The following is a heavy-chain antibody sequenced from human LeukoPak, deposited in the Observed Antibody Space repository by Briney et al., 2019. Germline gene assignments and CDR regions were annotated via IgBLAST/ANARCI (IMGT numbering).Heavy chain of an antibody. D-gene: IGHD5-24*01. CDR2: IHPSGIT. CDR3: ARGIDAYKGGNH. Sequence: PSETLSLTCAVYGGSLSGYYLSWIRQPPGRGLEWVGEIHPSGITNYNPSLKSRVSISIDTSKNQFSLNLNSVTAADTAVYLCARGIDAYKGGNHWGQGTLVTVSS. CDR1: GGSLSGYY. V-gene: IGHV4-34*01. J-gene: IGHJ5*02.